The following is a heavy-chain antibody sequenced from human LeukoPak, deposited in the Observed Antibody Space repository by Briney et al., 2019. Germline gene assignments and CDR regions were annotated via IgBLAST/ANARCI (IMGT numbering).Heavy chain of an antibody. V-gene: IGHV3-53*01. J-gene: IGHJ5*01. CDR3: AKDEVTSGGGLAS. CDR1: GFTVSGTH. Sequence: GGSLRLSCAASGFTVSGTHMSWVRQAPGKGVEWVSAMYTGGTTYYADSVTGRFTVSRDTSRNNLFVHMDSLRAEDTAVYYCAKDEVTSGGGLASWGQGTLVIVSS. D-gene: IGHD2-21*02. CDR2: MYTGGTT.